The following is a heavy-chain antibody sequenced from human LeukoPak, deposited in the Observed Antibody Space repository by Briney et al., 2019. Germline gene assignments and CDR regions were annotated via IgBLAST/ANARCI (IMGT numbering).Heavy chain of an antibody. J-gene: IGHJ3*02. V-gene: IGHV3-21*01. CDR2: ISSSSSYI. D-gene: IGHD1-26*01. CDR1: GFTFSSYS. CDR3: ARRRVGATVDAFDI. Sequence: GGSLSLSCAASGFTFSSYSMSWVRQAPGKGLEWVSSISSSSSYIYYADSVKGRFTISRDNAKNSLYLQMNSLRAEDTAVYYCARRRVGATVDAFDIWGQGTMVTVSS.